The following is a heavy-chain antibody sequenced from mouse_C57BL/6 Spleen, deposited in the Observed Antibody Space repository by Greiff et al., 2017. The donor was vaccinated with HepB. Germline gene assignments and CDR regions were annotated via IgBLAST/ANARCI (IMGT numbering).Heavy chain of an antibody. D-gene: IGHD2-4*01. V-gene: IGHV2-2*01. J-gene: IGHJ4*01. CDR2: IWSGGST. CDR1: GFSLTSYG. Sequence: QVQLKESGPGLVQPSQSLSITCTVSGFSLTSYGVHWVRQSPGKGLEWLGVIWSGGSTDYNAAFISRLSISKDNSKSQVFFKMNSLQADDTAIYYCASYDYARLYAMDYWGQGTSVTVSS. CDR3: ASYDYARLYAMDY.